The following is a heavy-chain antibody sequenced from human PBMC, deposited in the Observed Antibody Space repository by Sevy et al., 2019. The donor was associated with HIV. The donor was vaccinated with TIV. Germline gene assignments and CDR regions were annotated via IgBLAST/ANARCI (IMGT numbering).Heavy chain of an antibody. CDR3: TREFWGRFDL. V-gene: IGHV3-7*03. Sequence: GGSLRLSCAASGFTFSDHYMTWVRQAPGKGLQCVAKIKPDGTEKFYVDSMRGRFTVSRDNAKNSLYLQMNSLRLDDTAVYYCTREFWGRFDLWGRGTLVTVSS. CDR2: IKPDGTEK. D-gene: IGHD3-16*01. CDR1: GFTFSDHY. J-gene: IGHJ2*01.